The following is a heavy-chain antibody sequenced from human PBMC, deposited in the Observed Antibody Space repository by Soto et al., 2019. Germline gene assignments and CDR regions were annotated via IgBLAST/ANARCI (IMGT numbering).Heavy chain of an antibody. D-gene: IGHD6-13*01. CDR1: GFTFSSYE. J-gene: IGHJ6*02. V-gene: IGHV3-48*03. CDR3: ARDQSSSWYLYYYYGMDV. Sequence: EVQLVESGGGLVQPGGSLRLSCAASGFTFSSYEMNWVRQAPGKRLEWVSYISSSGSTIYYADSVKGRFTISRDNAKNSLYLQMNSLRGEDTAVYYCARDQSSSWYLYYYYGMDVWGQGTTVTVSS. CDR2: ISSSGSTI.